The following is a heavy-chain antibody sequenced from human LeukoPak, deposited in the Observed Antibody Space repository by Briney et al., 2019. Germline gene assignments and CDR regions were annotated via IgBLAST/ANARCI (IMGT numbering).Heavy chain of an antibody. CDR1: GGSFSGYY. V-gene: IGHV4-34*01. J-gene: IGHJ6*02. CDR3: ARGYYDILTGYQGYYYYYGMDA. CDR2: INHSGST. D-gene: IGHD3-9*01. Sequence: SETLSLTCAVYGGSFSGYYWSWIRQPPGKGLEWIGEINHSGSTNYNPSLKSRVTISVDTSKNQFSLKLSSVTAADTAVYYCARGYYDILTGYQGYYYYYGMDAWGQGTTVTVSS.